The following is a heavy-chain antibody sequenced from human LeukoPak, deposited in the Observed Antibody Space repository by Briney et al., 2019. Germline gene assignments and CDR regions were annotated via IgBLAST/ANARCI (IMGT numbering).Heavy chain of an antibody. CDR1: GFTFSSYA. V-gene: IGHV3-23*01. Sequence: GGSLRLSCAASGFTFSSYAMSWVRQAPGKGLEWVSAISGSGGSTYYADSVKGRFTISRDNPKNTLHLQMNSLRAEDTAVYYCAKDRSRYDSSAYDFDYWGQGTLVTVSS. J-gene: IGHJ4*02. CDR3: AKDRSRYDSSAYDFDY. D-gene: IGHD3-22*01. CDR2: ISGSGGST.